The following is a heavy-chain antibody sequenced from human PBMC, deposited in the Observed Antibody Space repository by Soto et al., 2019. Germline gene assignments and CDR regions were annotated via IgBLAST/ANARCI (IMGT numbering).Heavy chain of an antibody. V-gene: IGHV3-30*18. D-gene: IGHD6-19*01. Sequence: PGGSLRLSCAASGFTFSSYGMHWVRQAPGKGLEWVAVISYDGSNKYYADSVKGRFTISRDNSKNTLYLQMNSLRAEDTAVYYCAKAPYSMAVAGSYYYGMGVWGQGTTVTVSS. J-gene: IGHJ6*02. CDR1: GFTFSSYG. CDR3: AKAPYSMAVAGSYYYGMGV. CDR2: ISYDGSNK.